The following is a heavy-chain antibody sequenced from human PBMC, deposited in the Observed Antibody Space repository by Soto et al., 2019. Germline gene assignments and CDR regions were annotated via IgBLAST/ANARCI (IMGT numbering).Heavy chain of an antibody. D-gene: IGHD3-22*01. Sequence: SETLSLTCTVSGGSISSYYWSWIRQPPGKGLEWIGYIYYSGSANYNPSLKSRVTISVDTSKNQFSLKLSSVTAADTAVYYCARAERYYDSSGYYSWGQGTLVTVS. J-gene: IGHJ5*02. CDR1: GGSISSYY. CDR2: IYYSGSA. CDR3: ARAERYYDSSGYYS. V-gene: IGHV4-59*01.